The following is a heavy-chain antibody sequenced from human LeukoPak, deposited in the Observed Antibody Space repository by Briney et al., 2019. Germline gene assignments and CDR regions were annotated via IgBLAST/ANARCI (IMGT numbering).Heavy chain of an antibody. CDR2: IYYSGTT. CDR3: ARSLAAAEFDI. V-gene: IGHV4-59*12. J-gene: IGHJ3*02. Sequence: PSETLSLTCTVSGGSISSYYWSWIRQPPGKGLEWIGYIYYSGTTNYSPSLKSRVTMSVDTSKNQFSLKLSSVTAADTAVYYCARSLAAAEFDIWGQGTMVTVSS. D-gene: IGHD6-13*01. CDR1: GGSISSYY.